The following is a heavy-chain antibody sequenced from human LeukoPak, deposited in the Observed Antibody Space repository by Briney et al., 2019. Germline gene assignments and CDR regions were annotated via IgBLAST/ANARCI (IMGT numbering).Heavy chain of an antibody. CDR3: AREGLYYDILTGSPWFDP. CDR1: GGSSSGYY. J-gene: IGHJ5*02. Sequence: PSETLSLTCAVYGGSSSGYYWSWIRQPPGKGLEWIGEINHSGSTNYNPSLKSRVTISVDTSKNQFSLKLSSVTAADTAVYYCAREGLYYDILTGSPWFDPWGQGTLVTVSS. D-gene: IGHD3-9*01. CDR2: INHSGST. V-gene: IGHV4-34*01.